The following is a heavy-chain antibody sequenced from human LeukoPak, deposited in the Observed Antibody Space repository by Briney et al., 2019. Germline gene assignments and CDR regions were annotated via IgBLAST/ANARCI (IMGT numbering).Heavy chain of an antibody. D-gene: IGHD5-24*01. V-gene: IGHV3-48*01. CDR3: ARDYKYAFDN. CDR1: GFTFSDYI. Sequence: GGSLRLSCAASGFTFSDYIMNWVRQALGKGLEWISYIGIDSGNTNYADSVKGRFTISGDKAKNSLYLQMNSLRVEDTAVYYCARDYKYAFDNWGQGTLVTDSS. CDR2: IGIDSGNT. J-gene: IGHJ4*02.